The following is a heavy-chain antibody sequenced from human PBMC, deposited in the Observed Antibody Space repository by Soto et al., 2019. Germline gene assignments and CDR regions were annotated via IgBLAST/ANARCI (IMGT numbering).Heavy chain of an antibody. Sequence: PSETLSLTCTVSGGSVSSGSYYWSWIRQPPGKGLEWIGYIYYSGSTNYNPSLKSRVTISVDTSKNQFSLKLSSVTAADTAVYYCASGVYSSSSFDYWGQGTLVTVSS. D-gene: IGHD6-6*01. CDR3: ASGVYSSSSFDY. V-gene: IGHV4-61*01. CDR1: GGSVSSGSYY. J-gene: IGHJ4*02. CDR2: IYYSGST.